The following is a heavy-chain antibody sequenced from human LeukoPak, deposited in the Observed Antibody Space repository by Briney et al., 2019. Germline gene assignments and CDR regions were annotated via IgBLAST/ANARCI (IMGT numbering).Heavy chain of an antibody. J-gene: IGHJ5*02. Sequence: GASGKVSCKASGYTFTSYGISWVRRAPGQGLEWMGWISAYNGNTSYAQKLQGRVTMTTDTSTSTAYMELRSLRSDDTAVYYCARDPGGARFDPWGQGTLVTVSS. D-gene: IGHD1-26*01. CDR2: ISAYNGNT. CDR1: GYTFTSYG. CDR3: ARDPGGARFDP. V-gene: IGHV1-18*01.